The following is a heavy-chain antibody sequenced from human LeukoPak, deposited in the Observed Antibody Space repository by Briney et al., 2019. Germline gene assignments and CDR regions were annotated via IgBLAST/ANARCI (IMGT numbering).Heavy chain of an antibody. CDR2: MNPNSAST. Sequence: WASVKVSCEASGYTFTSYNINWVRQATGQGLEWMGWMNPNSASTGDAQKFQGRVTMTRNTSISTAYMELSSLRSEDTAVYYCARGLWGTGGSWFYWGQGTLVTVSS. D-gene: IGHD2-15*01. CDR3: ARGLWGTGGSWFY. J-gene: IGHJ4*02. CDR1: GYTFTSYN. V-gene: IGHV1-8*01.